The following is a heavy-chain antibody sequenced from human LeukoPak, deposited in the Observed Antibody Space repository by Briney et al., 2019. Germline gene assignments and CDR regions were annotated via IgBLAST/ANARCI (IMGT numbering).Heavy chain of an antibody. CDR1: GGSISTYH. CDR3: ARTPYYDILTGYRGWFDP. J-gene: IGHJ5*02. Sequence: PSETLSLTCTISGGSISTYHWSWIRQPPGKGLEWIGYVYYSGSTNYNPSLKSRITLSIDTSKNQFSLKLSSVTAADTAVYYCARTPYYDILTGYRGWFDPWGQGTLVTVSS. D-gene: IGHD3-9*01. V-gene: IGHV4-59*08. CDR2: VYYSGST.